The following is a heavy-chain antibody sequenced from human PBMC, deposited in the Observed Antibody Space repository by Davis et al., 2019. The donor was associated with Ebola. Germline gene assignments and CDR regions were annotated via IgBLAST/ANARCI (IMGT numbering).Heavy chain of an antibody. CDR1: GGSISTYY. V-gene: IGHV4-59*01. D-gene: IGHD6-13*01. J-gene: IGHJ2*01. Sequence: SETLSLTCTVSGGSISTYYWSWIRQPPGKGLEWIGHIYYSGSTKYNPSHKSRVTISVDTSKNQFSLRLSSVTAADTAVYYCARGSAGHFDLWGRGTLVTVSS. CDR2: IYYSGST. CDR3: ARGSAGHFDL.